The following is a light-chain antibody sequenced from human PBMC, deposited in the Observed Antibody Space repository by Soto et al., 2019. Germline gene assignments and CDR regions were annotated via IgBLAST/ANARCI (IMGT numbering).Light chain of an antibody. CDR3: SSYTSSSTQV. Sequence: QSALTRPASGSGSPGQSIPISCTGTSSDVGGYNYVSWYQQHPGKAPKLMIYDVSNRPSGVSNRFSGSKSGNTASLTISGLQAEDEADYYCSSYTSSSTQVFGTGTKVTVL. V-gene: IGLV2-14*01. J-gene: IGLJ1*01. CDR2: DVS. CDR1: SSDVGGYNY.